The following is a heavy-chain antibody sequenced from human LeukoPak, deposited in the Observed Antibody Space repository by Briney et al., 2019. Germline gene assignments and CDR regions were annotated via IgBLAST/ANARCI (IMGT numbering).Heavy chain of an antibody. CDR3: AGGWLVQSKWFDP. D-gene: IGHD6-19*01. J-gene: IGHJ5*02. V-gene: IGHV4-39*01. CDR2: IYYSGST. Sequence: SETLSLTCTVSGGSISSSSYYWGWIRQPPGKGLEWIGSIYYSGSTYYNPSLKSRVTISVDTSKNQFSLKLSSVTAADTAVYYCAGGWLVQSKWFDPWGQGTLVTVSS. CDR1: GGSISSSSYY.